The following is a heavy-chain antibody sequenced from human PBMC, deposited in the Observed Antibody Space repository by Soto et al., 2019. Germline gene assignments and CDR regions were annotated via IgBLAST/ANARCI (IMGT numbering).Heavy chain of an antibody. CDR2: VWYDGSNK. Sequence: QVQLVESGGGVVQPGRSLRLSCAASGFTFNSYGMHWVRQALGKGLEWVAFVWYDGSNKYYADSVKGRFTISRDSSKNMLYLQMNILRAEDTAVYYCARVETPYSSSWLIDYWGQGTLVTVSS. D-gene: IGHD6-13*01. V-gene: IGHV3-33*01. CDR1: GFTFNSYG. CDR3: ARVETPYSSSWLIDY. J-gene: IGHJ4*02.